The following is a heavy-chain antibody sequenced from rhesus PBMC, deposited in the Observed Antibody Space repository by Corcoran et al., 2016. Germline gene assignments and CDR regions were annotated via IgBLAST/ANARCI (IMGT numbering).Heavy chain of an antibody. J-gene: IGHJ4*01. CDR1: GGSFSSYW. Sequence: QVQLQQWGEGLVKPSETLSLTCAVYGGSFSSYWWSWIRQPPGKGLEWIGEINGNSGSTNYNPSLNSRVTISKDASKNQFSLKLSSVTAADTAVYYCARYRIQGFDYWGQGVLVTVSS. D-gene: IGHD5-12*01. CDR3: ARYRIQGFDY. V-gene: IGHV4-80*01. CDR2: INGNSGST.